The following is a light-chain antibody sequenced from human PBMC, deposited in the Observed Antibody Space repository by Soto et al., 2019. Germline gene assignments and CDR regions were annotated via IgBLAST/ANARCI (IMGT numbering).Light chain of an antibody. CDR1: QSITTF. V-gene: IGKV1-39*01. CDR3: QQSYITPWT. Sequence: DIQMTQSPSSLSASVGDRVTITCRASQSITTFLNWYQQKPGKAPNLLIYAASSLQSGVPSRFSGRGSGTDFTLTIRSLQPEDFATYYCQQSYITPWTFGQGTKVEIK. CDR2: AAS. J-gene: IGKJ1*01.